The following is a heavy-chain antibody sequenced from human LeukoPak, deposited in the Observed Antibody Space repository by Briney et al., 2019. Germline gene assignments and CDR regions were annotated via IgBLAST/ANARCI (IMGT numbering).Heavy chain of an antibody. V-gene: IGHV1-69*05. CDR1: GYTFTSYG. CDR2: IIPIFGTA. J-gene: IGHJ3*02. Sequence: ASVKVSCKASGYTFTSYGISWVRQAPGQGLEWMGGIIPIFGTANYAQKFQGRVTITTDESTSTAYMELSSLRSEDTAVYYCARDPGGSYYHDAFDIWGQGTMVTVSS. CDR3: ARDPGGSYYHDAFDI. D-gene: IGHD1-26*01.